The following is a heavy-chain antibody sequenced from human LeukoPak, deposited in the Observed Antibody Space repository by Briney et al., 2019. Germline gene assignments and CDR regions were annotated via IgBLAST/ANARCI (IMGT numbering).Heavy chain of an antibody. D-gene: IGHD3-22*01. Sequence: ASVKVSCKVSGYTLTELSMHWVRQAPGKGLEWMGGFDPEDGETIYAQKFQGRVTMTRDTSTSTVYMELSSLRSEDTAAYYCARDHNGDSSGYYYLFDYWGQGTLVTVSS. J-gene: IGHJ4*01. CDR1: GYTLTELS. CDR2: FDPEDGET. V-gene: IGHV1-24*01. CDR3: ARDHNGDSSGYYYLFDY.